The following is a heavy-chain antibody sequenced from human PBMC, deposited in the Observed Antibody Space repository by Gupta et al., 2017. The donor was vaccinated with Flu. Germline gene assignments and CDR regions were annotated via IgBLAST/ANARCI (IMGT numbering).Heavy chain of an antibody. V-gene: IGHV3-30-3*01. D-gene: IGHD2-2*01. CDR1: GFTFSSYA. J-gene: IGHJ6*03. Sequence: QVQLVESGGGVVQPGRSLRLSCSASGFTFSSYAMHWVRQAPGKGLEWVAVISYDGSNQYYADSVQGRFTISRDNSKNTLSLQMNSLRTEDTAVYYCARDTPYCTTTSCLMDVWGKGTTVTVSS. CDR3: ARDTPYCTTTSCLMDV. CDR2: ISYDGSNQ.